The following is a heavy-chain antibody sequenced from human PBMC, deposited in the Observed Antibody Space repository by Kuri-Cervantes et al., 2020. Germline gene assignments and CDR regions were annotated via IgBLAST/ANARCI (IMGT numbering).Heavy chain of an antibody. CDR3: AREERQYGDYVFDY. V-gene: IGHV3-33*01. Sequence: GGSLRLSCAASGFTFSSYGMHWVRQAPGKGLEWVAVIWYDGSNKYYADSVKGRFTISRDNSKNTLYLQMNSLRDEDTAVYYCAREERQYGDYVFDYWGQGTLVTVSS. CDR2: IWYDGSNK. CDR1: GFTFSSYG. J-gene: IGHJ4*02. D-gene: IGHD4-17*01.